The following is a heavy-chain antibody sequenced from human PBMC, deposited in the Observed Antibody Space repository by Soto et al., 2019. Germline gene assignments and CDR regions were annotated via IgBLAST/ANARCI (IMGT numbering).Heavy chain of an antibody. D-gene: IGHD1-1*01. CDR1: GFSISRHT. Sequence: EEQLVESGGGLVQPGGSLRLSCAASGFSISRHTMHWVRQAPGRGLEYVSSITGNGDNIFYAESVRGRFTISRDNSKNTLYLQMGSLRGDDMAVYYCVRDNACVQFAIWGQGVLVTVSS. V-gene: IGHV3-64*07. CDR2: ITGNGDNI. J-gene: IGHJ4*02. CDR3: VRDNACVQFAI.